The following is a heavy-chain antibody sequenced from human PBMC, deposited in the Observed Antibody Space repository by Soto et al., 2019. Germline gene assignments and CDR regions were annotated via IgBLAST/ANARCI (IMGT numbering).Heavy chain of an antibody. D-gene: IGHD3-22*01. V-gene: IGHV4-31*03. Sequence: TLSLRCTVSGGSISSGCYYWSWIRQHPGKGLEWIGYIYYSGSTYYNPSLKSRVTISVDTSKNQFSLKLSSVTAADTAVYYCARAELYYDSSGPMFDYWGQGTLVTVSS. CDR1: GGSISSGCYY. J-gene: IGHJ4*02. CDR3: ARAELYYDSSGPMFDY. CDR2: IYYSGST.